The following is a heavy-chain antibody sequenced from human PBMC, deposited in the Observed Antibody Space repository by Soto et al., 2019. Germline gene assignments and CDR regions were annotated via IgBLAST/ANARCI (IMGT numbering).Heavy chain of an antibody. CDR2: INPNSGGT. CDR3: AGAGYGDSFNWLDP. Sequence: ASVKVSCKASGYTFTGYYMHWVRQAPGQGLERMGWINPNSGGTNYAQKFQGRVTMTRDTSISTAYMELSRLRSDDTAVYYCAGAGYGDSFNWLDPWGQGTMVTVYS. V-gene: IGHV1-2*02. CDR1: GYTFTGYY. D-gene: IGHD4-17*01. J-gene: IGHJ5*02.